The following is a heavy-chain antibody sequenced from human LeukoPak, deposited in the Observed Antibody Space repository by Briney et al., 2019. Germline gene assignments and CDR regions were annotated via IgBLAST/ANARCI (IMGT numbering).Heavy chain of an antibody. CDR3: ARMNYDYVWGSYRYGFDI. V-gene: IGHV4-59*01. Sequence: SETLSLTCTVSGGSISSYYWSWIRQPPGKGLEWIGYIYYSGSTNYNPSLKSRVTISVDTSKNQFSLKLSSVTAAGTAVYYCARMNYDYVWGSYRYGFDIWGQGTMVTVSS. CDR1: GGSISSYY. J-gene: IGHJ3*02. CDR2: IYYSGST. D-gene: IGHD3-16*02.